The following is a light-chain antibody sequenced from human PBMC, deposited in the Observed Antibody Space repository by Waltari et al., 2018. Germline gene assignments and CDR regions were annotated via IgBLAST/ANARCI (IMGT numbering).Light chain of an antibody. J-gene: IGLJ1*01. CDR3: NSYTSSSTLV. Sequence: QSALTQPASVSGSPGQSITISCTGTSSDVGVYNYVPWYQHHPGKAPKLMIYDVSKRPSGVSNRFSGSKSGNTASLTISGLQTEDEAEYYCNSYTSSSTLVFGTGTKDTVI. CDR1: SSDVGVYNY. CDR2: DVS. V-gene: IGLV2-14*03.